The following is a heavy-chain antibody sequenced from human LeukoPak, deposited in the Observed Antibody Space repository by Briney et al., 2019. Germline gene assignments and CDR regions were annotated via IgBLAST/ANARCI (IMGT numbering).Heavy chain of an antibody. CDR2: INFDGSST. V-gene: IGHV3-74*01. Sequence: PGGSLRLSCAASGFSFSTSWMHWVRQAPGKGLVWVSRINFDGSSTSYADSVKGRFTFSRDNMKNTLWLQMHSLRVEDTAVYYCVRDEPTSWSFDSWGQGILVTVSS. J-gene: IGHJ4*02. CDR3: VRDEPTSWSFDS. D-gene: IGHD2-2*01. CDR1: GFSFSTSW.